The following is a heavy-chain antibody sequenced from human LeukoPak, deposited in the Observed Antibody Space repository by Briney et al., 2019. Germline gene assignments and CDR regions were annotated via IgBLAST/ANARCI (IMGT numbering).Heavy chain of an antibody. CDR2: MNPNSGNT. CDR3: ARGLMRMVRGVIITFWFDP. V-gene: IGHV1-8*01. J-gene: IGHJ5*02. Sequence: GASVKVSCKASGYTFTSYDINWVRQATGQGLEWMGWMNPNSGNTGYAQKFQGRVTMTRNTSISTAYMELSSLRSEDTAVYYCARGLMRMVRGVIITFWFDPWGQGTLVTVPS. CDR1: GYTFTSYD. D-gene: IGHD3-10*01.